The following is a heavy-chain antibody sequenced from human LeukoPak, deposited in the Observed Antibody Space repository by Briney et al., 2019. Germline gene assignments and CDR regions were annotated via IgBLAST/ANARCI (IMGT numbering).Heavy chain of an antibody. CDR2: INTNTGNP. V-gene: IGHV7-4-1*02. J-gene: IGHJ4*02. Sequence: ASVKVSCKASGYTFTSYAMNWARQAPGQGLEWMGWINTNTGNPTYAQGFTGRFVFSLDTSVSTAYLQISSLKAEDTAVYYCVRVSRALAAFFDYWGQGTLVTVSS. CDR3: VRVSRALAAFFDY. D-gene: IGHD6-6*01. CDR1: GYTFTSYA.